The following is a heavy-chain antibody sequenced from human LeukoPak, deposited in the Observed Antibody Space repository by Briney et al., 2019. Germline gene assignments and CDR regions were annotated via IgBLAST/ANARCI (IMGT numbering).Heavy chain of an antibody. V-gene: IGHV3-23*01. CDR1: GFTFSSYA. Sequence: WGSLRLSCAASGFTFSSYAMSWVRQPPGKGLEWVSSNSGGSSYYADSVKGRFSMSRDNSKNTLHLQMNSLRAEDTAVYYCAKDAGYYYYMDVWGKGTTVTVSS. D-gene: IGHD6-13*01. CDR2: NSGGSS. J-gene: IGHJ6*03. CDR3: AKDAGYYYYMDV.